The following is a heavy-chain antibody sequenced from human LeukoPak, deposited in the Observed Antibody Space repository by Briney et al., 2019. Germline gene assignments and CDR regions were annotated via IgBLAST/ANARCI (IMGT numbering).Heavy chain of an antibody. Sequence: GGSLRLSCAASGFTFSTYWMSWVRQAPGKGPEWVAYIKQDGSEKDYVDSVKGRFTISRDNSKNTLYLQMNSLRAEDTAVYYCAKYSSGYHTYYFDYWGQGTLVTVSS. CDR3: AKYSSGYHTYYFDY. CDR2: IKQDGSEK. J-gene: IGHJ4*02. V-gene: IGHV3-7*03. D-gene: IGHD6-19*01. CDR1: GFTFSTYW.